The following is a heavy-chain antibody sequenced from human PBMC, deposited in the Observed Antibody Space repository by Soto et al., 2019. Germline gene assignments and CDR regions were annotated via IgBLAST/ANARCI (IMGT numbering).Heavy chain of an antibody. V-gene: IGHV3-33*01. CDR1: GFTFSSYG. CDR2: IWYDGSNK. CDR3: ARDRGGSYSRANDAFDI. J-gene: IGHJ3*02. D-gene: IGHD1-26*01. Sequence: VQLVESGGGVVQPGRSLRLSCAASGFTFSSYGMHWVRQAPGKGLEWVAVIWYDGSNKYYADSVKGRFTISRDNSKNTLYLQMNSLRAEDTAVYYCARDRGGSYSRANDAFDIWGQGTMVTVSS.